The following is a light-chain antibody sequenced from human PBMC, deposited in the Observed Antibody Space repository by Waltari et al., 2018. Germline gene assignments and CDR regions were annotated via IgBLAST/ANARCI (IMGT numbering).Light chain of an antibody. CDR1: SSDVGGYNY. J-gene: IGLJ3*02. CDR2: EVS. CDR3: SSYAGSNNLV. V-gene: IGLV2-8*01. Sequence: QSVTISCTGTSSDVGGYNYVSWYQQHPGKAPKLMIYEVSKRPSGVPDRFSGSKSGNTASLTVSGLQAEDEADYYCSSYAGSNNLVFGGGTKLTVL.